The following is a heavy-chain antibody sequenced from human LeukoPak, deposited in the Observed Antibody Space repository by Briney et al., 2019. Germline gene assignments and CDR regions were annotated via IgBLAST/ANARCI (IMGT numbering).Heavy chain of an antibody. CDR3: ASSYGSNKNPFEY. CDR2: IQYDESNK. V-gene: IGHV3-30*02. Sequence: SGGSLRLSCVASGFIFSKYGMHWVRQAPGRGLEWVAFIQYDESNKYYGDSIKGRFTISRDNSKNTLYLQMGSLRAEDTAVYYCASSYGSNKNPFEYWGQGTLVTVSS. J-gene: IGHJ4*02. D-gene: IGHD4-23*01. CDR1: GFIFSKYG.